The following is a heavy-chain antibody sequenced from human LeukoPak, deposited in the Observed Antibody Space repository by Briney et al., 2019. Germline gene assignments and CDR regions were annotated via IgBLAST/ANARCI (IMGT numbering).Heavy chain of an antibody. CDR1: GFTFSSYG. CDR2: IRCDGSNK. CDR3: ARLASAAGTPPDY. Sequence: PGGSLRLSCAASGFTFSSYGMHWVRQAPGKGLEWVAFIRCDGSNKYYADSVKGRFTISRDNAKNTLYLQMNSLRADDTAVYYCARLASAAGTPPDYWGQGTLVTVSS. V-gene: IGHV3-30*02. D-gene: IGHD6-13*01. J-gene: IGHJ4*02.